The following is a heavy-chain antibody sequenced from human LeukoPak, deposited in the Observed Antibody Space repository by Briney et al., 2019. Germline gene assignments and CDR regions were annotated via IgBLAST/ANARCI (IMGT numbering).Heavy chain of an antibody. CDR3: ARAGGSYLHYFDY. V-gene: IGHV4-59*12. J-gene: IGHJ4*02. Sequence: IPSETLSLTCTVSGGSISSYYWSWIRQPPGKGLEWIGYIYYSGSTNYNPSLKSRVTISEDRSKNQFSLKLSSVTAADTAVYYCARAGGSYLHYFDYWGQGTLVTVSS. CDR2: IYYSGST. D-gene: IGHD1-26*01. CDR1: GGSISSYY.